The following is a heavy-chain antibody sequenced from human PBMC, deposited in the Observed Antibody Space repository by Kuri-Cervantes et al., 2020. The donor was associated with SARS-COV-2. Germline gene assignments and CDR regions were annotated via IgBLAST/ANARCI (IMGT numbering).Heavy chain of an antibody. CDR2: INDIGST. CDR1: GGPFSGYY. Sequence: SETLSLTCTVYGGPFSGYYWSWLRQPPGKGLEWIGEINDIGSTNYNPSLESRVTISVDTSKNQFSLNLSSVTAGDTALYYCARGPWRSEQVGPHYYYYLDVWGKGTTVTVSS. D-gene: IGHD3-16*01. CDR3: ARGPWRSEQVGPHYYYYLDV. J-gene: IGHJ6*03. V-gene: IGHV4-34*01.